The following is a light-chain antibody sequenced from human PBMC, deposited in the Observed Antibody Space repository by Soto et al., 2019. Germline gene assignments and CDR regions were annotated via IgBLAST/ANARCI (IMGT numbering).Light chain of an antibody. J-gene: IGKJ1*01. Sequence: DIQMTQSPSSLSASVGDRVTITCRASQSISNSLNWYQQKPGKAPKLLIYAASSLQTGVPSRFSGSGSGTEFTLTISGLQPEDFASYYSQQSYSALMWTFGQGTRVEIK. V-gene: IGKV1-39*01. CDR2: AAS. CDR1: QSISNS. CDR3: QQSYSALMWT.